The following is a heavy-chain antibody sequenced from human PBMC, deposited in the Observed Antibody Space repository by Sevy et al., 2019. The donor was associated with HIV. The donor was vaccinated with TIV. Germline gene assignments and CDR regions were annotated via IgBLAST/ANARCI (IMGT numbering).Heavy chain of an antibody. CDR3: ARAPTGSQGPGQYFQH. CDR1: GYTLTELS. D-gene: IGHD1-26*01. CDR2: FDPEDGET. J-gene: IGHJ1*01. Sequence: ASVKVSCKVSGYTLTELSMHWVRQAPGKGLEWMGGFDPEDGETIYAQKFQGRVTMTEDTSTDTAYMELRSLRSDDTAVYYCARAPTGSQGPGQYFQHWGQGTLVTVSS. V-gene: IGHV1-24*01.